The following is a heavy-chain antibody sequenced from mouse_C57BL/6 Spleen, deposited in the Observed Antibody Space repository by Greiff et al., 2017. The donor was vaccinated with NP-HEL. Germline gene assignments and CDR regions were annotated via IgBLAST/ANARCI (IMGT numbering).Heavy chain of an antibody. Sequence: DVQLQQSGAELVKPGASVKISCKASGYTFTDYYMNWVKQSPGKSLEWIGDINPNSGGTSYNQKFKGKATLTVDKSSSTAYMQLRSLTSEDAAVYYCARYYGGYYVGAWFACWGKGTLVTVSA. J-gene: IGHJ3*01. D-gene: IGHD2-3*01. CDR3: ARYYGGYYVGAWFAC. V-gene: IGHV1-26*01. CDR2: INPNSGGT. CDR1: GYTFTDYY.